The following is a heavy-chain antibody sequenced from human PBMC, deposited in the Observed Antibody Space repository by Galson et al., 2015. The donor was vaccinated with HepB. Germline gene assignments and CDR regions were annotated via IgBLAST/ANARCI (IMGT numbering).Heavy chain of an antibody. J-gene: IGHJ4*02. V-gene: IGHV3-9*01. D-gene: IGHD3-22*01. CDR2: ITWNGCSV. CDR3: AKEAFDSSGHYFEYFDS. Sequence: SLRLSCGASGFTFDDYAMHWVRQAPGKGREWISYITWNGCSVGDEDSVKGRLTVSRDNAKNSLYLQMNSLRVEDTAFYYCAKEAFDSSGHYFEYFDSWGQGTLFTVSS. CDR1: GFTFDDYA.